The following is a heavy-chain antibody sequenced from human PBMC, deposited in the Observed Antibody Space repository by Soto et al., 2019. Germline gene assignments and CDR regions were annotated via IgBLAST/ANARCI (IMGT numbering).Heavy chain of an antibody. CDR1: GDSVSSNSAA. V-gene: IGHV6-1*01. D-gene: IGHD3-10*01. CDR3: ARGRGYYYGSGSYSPSNYYYYGMDV. CDR2: TYYRSKWYN. Sequence: SQTLSLTCVISGDSVSSNSAALNWIRQSPSRGLEWLGRTYYRSKWYNDYAVSVKSRITINPDTSKNQFSLQLNSVTPEDTAVYYCARGRGYYYGSGSYSPSNYYYYGMDVWGQGTTVTVSS. J-gene: IGHJ6*02.